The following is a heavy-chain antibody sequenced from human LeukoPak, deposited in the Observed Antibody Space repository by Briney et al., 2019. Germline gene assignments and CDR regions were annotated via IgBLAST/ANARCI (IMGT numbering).Heavy chain of an antibody. D-gene: IGHD3-22*01. J-gene: IGHJ4*02. CDR3: ARRSYDNSGYYFTGLDY. Sequence: PGGSLRLSCAAPGFTFSSYEMNWVRQAPGKGLEWVSYISSSGSMIYYADSVKGRFTISRDNAKNSLYLQMNSLRAEDTAVYHCARRSYDNSGYYFTGLDYWGQGTLVTVSS. V-gene: IGHV3-48*03. CDR1: GFTFSSYE. CDR2: ISSSGSMI.